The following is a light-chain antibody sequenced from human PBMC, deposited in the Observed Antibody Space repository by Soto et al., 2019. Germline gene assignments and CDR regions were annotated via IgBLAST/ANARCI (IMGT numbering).Light chain of an antibody. J-gene: IGLJ1*01. Sequence: QSALTQPASVSGSPGQSITISCTGTSSDVGGYNYVSWYQQHPGKAPKLMIYDVSNRPSGVSNRFSGSKSGNTASLTISGLQAEDEADYYCSSYTSSSTLLYVFGTWTKLTFL. CDR3: SSYTSSSTLLYV. CDR2: DVS. CDR1: SSDVGGYNY. V-gene: IGLV2-14*01.